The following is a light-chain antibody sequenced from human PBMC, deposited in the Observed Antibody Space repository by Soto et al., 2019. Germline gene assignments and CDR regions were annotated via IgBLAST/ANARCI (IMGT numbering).Light chain of an antibody. J-gene: IGLJ2*01. CDR2: AVS. CDR3: SSYTTSTTVI. Sequence: QSALTQPASVSGSPGQSITISCTGTSIDVGDHNSVSWYQQQPGKAPRLMIYAVSNRPSGVSNRFSGSKSGNTASLTISGLQAEDEADYYCSSYTTSTTVIFGGGTKLTVL. V-gene: IGLV2-14*03. CDR1: SIDVGDHNS.